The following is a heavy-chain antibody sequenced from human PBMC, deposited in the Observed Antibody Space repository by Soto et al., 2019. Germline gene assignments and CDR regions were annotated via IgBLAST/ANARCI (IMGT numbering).Heavy chain of an antibody. CDR2: ISSSSSYI. Sequence: GGSLRLSCAASGFTFSSYSMNWVRQAPGKGLEWVSSISSSSSYIYYADSVKGRFTISRDNAKNSLYLQMNSLRAEDTAVYYCARDEGDYIWGSYYYNWFDPWGQGTLVTVSS. J-gene: IGHJ5*02. V-gene: IGHV3-21*01. D-gene: IGHD3-16*01. CDR3: ARDEGDYIWGSYYYNWFDP. CDR1: GFTFSSYS.